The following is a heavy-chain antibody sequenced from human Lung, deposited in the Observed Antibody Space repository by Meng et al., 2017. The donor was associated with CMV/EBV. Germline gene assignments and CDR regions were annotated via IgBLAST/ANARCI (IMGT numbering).Heavy chain of an antibody. D-gene: IGHD2-2*01. CDR1: GYTFTSYG. CDR3: GREGGDCGTTSCSYYFDF. V-gene: IGHV1-18*01. CDR2: ISPYDGNT. J-gene: IGHJ4*02. Sequence: ASXXVSXKASGYTFTSYGIIWVRQAPGQGLEWMGWISPYDGNTNYAQTLQDRVTMTTDTPTSTAYMELRSLRSDDTAVYFWGREGGDCGTTSCSYYFDFWXQGTLVTVSS.